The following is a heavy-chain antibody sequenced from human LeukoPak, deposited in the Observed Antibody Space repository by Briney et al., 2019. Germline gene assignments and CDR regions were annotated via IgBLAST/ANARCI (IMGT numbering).Heavy chain of an antibody. V-gene: IGHV1-8*01. D-gene: IGHD2-8*01. CDR2: MNPNSGNT. J-gene: IGHJ4*02. CDR1: GYIFTSYG. CDR3: ARGGRYCTNGVCYRSFDY. Sequence: ASVKVSCKASGYIFTSYGVSWVRQATGQGLEWMGWMNPNSGNTGYAQKFQGRVTITRNTSISTAYMELSSLRSEDTAVYYCARGGRYCTNGVCYRSFDYWGQGTLVTVSS.